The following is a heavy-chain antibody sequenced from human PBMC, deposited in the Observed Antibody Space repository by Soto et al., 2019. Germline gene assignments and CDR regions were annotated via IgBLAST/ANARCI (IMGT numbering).Heavy chain of an antibody. J-gene: IGHJ4*02. D-gene: IGHD6-6*01. CDR3: ARSIGSSSFYFDF. V-gene: IGHV1-69*01. CDR2: FIPVFGTT. CDR1: VGTFSNYA. Sequence: QVQLVQSGAEVKKPGSSVKVSCKASVGTFSNYAISWVRQAPGQGLEWMGGFIPVFGTTHYAQKFEGRVTITADDSTNTDMELRGLRSEDTALYYCARSIGSSSFYFDFWGQGTLNTVSS.